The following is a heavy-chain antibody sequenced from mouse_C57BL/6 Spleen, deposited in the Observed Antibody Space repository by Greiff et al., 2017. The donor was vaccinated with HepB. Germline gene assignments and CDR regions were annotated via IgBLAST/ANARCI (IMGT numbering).Heavy chain of an antibody. Sequence: EVQLVESGGGLVQPKGSLKLSCAASGFSFNTYAMNWVRQAPGKGLEWVARIRSKSNNYATYYADSVKDRFTISRDDSESMLYLQMNNLKTEDTAMYYCVRHYYGSSSAWFAYWGQGTLVTVSA. D-gene: IGHD1-1*01. CDR1: GFSFNTYA. J-gene: IGHJ3*01. V-gene: IGHV10-1*01. CDR2: IRSKSNNYAT. CDR3: VRHYYGSSSAWFAY.